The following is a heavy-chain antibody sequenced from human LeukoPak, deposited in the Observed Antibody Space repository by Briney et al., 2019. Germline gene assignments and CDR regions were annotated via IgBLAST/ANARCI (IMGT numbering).Heavy chain of an antibody. CDR2: ITPYNGNT. CDR1: GYTFTNFG. CDR3: ARARYFDWLLTHNWFDP. J-gene: IGHJ5*02. Sequence: ASVKVSCEASGYTFTNFGISWVRQTPGQGLEWMGWITPYNGNTNYAQKLQGRVTLTTDTSTSTAYMELSSLRSEDTAVYYCARARYFDWLLTHNWFDPWGQGTLVTVSS. V-gene: IGHV1-18*01. D-gene: IGHD3-9*01.